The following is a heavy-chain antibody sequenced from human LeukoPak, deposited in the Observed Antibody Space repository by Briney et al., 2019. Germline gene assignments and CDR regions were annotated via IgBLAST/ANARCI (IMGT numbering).Heavy chain of an antibody. V-gene: IGHV1-2*02. CDR1: GYTFSAYH. J-gene: IGHJ5*02. D-gene: IGHD3-10*01. CDR3: ARGDKKENLSGPSGYFDP. Sequence: ASVKVSCKASGYTFSAYHIHWVRQAPGQGLEWMGWINPNSGGTNFAPKFHGRVSMIRDTSLSTAYMELSSLRSDDTAVYYCARGDKKENLSGPSGYFDPWGQGSLVTVSS. CDR2: INPNSGGT.